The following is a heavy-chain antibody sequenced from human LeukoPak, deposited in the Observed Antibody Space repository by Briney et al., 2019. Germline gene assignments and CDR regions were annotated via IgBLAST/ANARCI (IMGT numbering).Heavy chain of an antibody. CDR2: IHPSTGKP. CDR1: GYTFTNYA. V-gene: IGHV7-4-1*02. CDR3: ARAFQSLGGLSLPDY. J-gene: IGHJ4*02. Sequence: ASVKVSCKTSGYTFTNYAMSWVRQAPGQGLEWMGRIHPSTGKPTYAQGFTGRFVFSLDTSVSTTYLQISSLKAEDTAVYYCARAFQSLGGLSLPDYWGQGTLVTVSS. D-gene: IGHD3-16*02.